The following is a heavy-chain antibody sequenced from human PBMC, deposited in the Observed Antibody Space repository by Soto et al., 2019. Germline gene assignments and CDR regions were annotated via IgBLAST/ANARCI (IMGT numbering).Heavy chain of an antibody. CDR3: ARARLSYYYGSGTDYYYYGMDV. Sequence: QVQLQQWGAGLLKPSETLSLTCAVYGGSFSGYYWSWIRQPPGKGLEWIGEINHSGSTNYNPSLKSRVTISVDTSKNQFSLKLSSVTAADTAVYYCARARLSYYYGSGTDYYYYGMDVW. CDR1: GGSFSGYY. D-gene: IGHD3-10*01. V-gene: IGHV4-34*01. CDR2: INHSGST. J-gene: IGHJ6*01.